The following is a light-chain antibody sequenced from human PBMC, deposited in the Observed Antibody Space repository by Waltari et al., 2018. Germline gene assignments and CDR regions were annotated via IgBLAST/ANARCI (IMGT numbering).Light chain of an antibody. J-gene: IGKJ4*01. CDR2: DAA. CDR1: RDISNN. V-gene: IGKV1-39*01. CDR3: QQSYSTPPT. Sequence: DIQMTQSPSSLSASVGDRVTITCQASRDISNNLNWYQQKPGRAPKLLIYDAAKLETGVPSGFSGSGSGTDFTLTINSLQPLDSATYYCQQSYSTPPTFGGGTKVEI.